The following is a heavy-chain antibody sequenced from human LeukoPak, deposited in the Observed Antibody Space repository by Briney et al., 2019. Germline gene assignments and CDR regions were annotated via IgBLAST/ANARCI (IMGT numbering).Heavy chain of an antibody. V-gene: IGHV3-15*01. Sequence: GGSLRLSCAASGFTLNYAWMSWVRQAPGKGLEWVGRIKSKTDGETTDYAAPVKGRFTISRDDSKNTVYLQMNSLKTEDTALYYCTTAPSGYAYMNGWHLDYWGQGALVTVSS. CDR1: GFTLNYAW. CDR2: IKSKTDGETT. D-gene: IGHD5-18*01. CDR3: TTAPSGYAYMNGWHLDY. J-gene: IGHJ4*02.